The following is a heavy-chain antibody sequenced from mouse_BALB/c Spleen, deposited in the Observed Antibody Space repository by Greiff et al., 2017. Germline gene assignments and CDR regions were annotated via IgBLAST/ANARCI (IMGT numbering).Heavy chain of an antibody. CDR1: GFSLSTSGMG. CDR3: ARCNYSYFDY. CDR2: IYWDDDK. Sequence: QVTLKVSGPGILQPSQTLSLTCSFSGFSLSTSGMGVSWIRQPSGKGLEWLAHIYWDDDKRYNPSLKSRLTISKDTSRNQVFLKITSVDTADTATYYCARCNYSYFDYWGQGTTLTVSS. V-gene: IGHV8-12*01. D-gene: IGHD2-1*01. J-gene: IGHJ2*01.